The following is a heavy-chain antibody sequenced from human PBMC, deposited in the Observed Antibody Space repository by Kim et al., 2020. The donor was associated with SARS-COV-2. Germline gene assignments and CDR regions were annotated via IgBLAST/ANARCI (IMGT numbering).Heavy chain of an antibody. Sequence: SETLSLTCTVSGGSISSYYWSWIRQPPWKGLEWIGYIYYSGSTNYNPSLKSRVTISVDTSKNQFSLKLSSVTAADTAVYYCARGGAAAVHGGSYYYYYGMDVWGQGTTVTVSS. CDR2: IYYSGST. J-gene: IGHJ6*02. D-gene: IGHD6-13*01. V-gene: IGHV4-59*13. CDR3: ARGGAAAVHGGSYYYYYGMDV. CDR1: GGSISSYY.